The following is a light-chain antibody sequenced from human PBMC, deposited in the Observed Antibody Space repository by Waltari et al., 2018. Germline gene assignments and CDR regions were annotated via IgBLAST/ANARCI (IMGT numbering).Light chain of an antibody. Sequence: DIVMTQSPESLAVSLGERATINCKSSQSVLKTSTNKNYLAWYQHRPGQPPKLLFYWSSTRESGVPDRVSSSGSGTDFTLTISSLQAEDVAVYYCQQYYNAPVTFGGGTKMEI. J-gene: IGKJ4*01. CDR3: QQYYNAPVT. V-gene: IGKV4-1*01. CDR2: WSS. CDR1: QSVLKTSTNKNY.